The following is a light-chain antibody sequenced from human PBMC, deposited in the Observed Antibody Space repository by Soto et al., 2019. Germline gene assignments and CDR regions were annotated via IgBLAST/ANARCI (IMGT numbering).Light chain of an antibody. V-gene: IGKV3-20*01. J-gene: IGKJ4*01. CDR2: GAS. CDR1: QSITNNF. CDR3: QQYGTLPLT. Sequence: DIVLTQSPATLSLSPGERATLSCRATQSITNNFLAWYQQKPGQARRLLIYGASTRATGIPDRFSASGSGTDFTLTISRLEPEDFAVYHCQQYGTLPLTFGGGTKVDIK.